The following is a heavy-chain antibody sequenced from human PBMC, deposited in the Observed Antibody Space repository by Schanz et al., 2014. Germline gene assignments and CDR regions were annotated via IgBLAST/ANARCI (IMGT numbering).Heavy chain of an antibody. CDR3: TTGGRRGYSHYFYGMDV. CDR2: IKTKTDGGTT. D-gene: IGHD5-18*01. V-gene: IGHV3-15*01. Sequence: EVQLVESGGGLVKPGGSLRLSCAASGFTSSNAWMSWVRQAPGKGLEWVGRIKTKTDGGTTDYAAPVKGRFTISRDDSTNXXXLQMNSLKTEDTXXXXXTTGGRRGYSHYFYGMDVWGQGTTVTVSS. CDR1: GFTSSNAW. J-gene: IGHJ6*02.